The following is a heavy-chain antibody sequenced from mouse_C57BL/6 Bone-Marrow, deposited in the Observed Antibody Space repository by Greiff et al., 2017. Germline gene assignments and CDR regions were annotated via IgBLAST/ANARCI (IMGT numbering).Heavy chain of an antibody. CDR3: ARHDGYYVRYAMDY. J-gene: IGHJ4*01. V-gene: IGHV5-12*01. CDR1: GFTFSDYY. Sequence: EVQLQESGGGLVQPGGSLKLSCAASGFTFSDYYMYWVRQTPEKRLEWVAYISNGGGSTYYPDTVQGRFTISRDNAKNTLYLQMSRLKSEDTAMYYCARHDGYYVRYAMDYWGQGTSVTVSS. D-gene: IGHD2-3*01. CDR2: ISNGGGST.